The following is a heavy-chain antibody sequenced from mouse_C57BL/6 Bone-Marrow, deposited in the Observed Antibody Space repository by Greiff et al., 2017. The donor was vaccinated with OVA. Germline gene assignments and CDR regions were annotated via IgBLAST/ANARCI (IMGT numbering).Heavy chain of an antibody. V-gene: IGHV1-4*01. CDR2: INPSSGYT. D-gene: IGHD2-2*01. CDR1: GYTFTSYT. J-gene: IGHJ2*01. Sequence: VQLQQSGAELARPGASVKMSCKASGYTFTSYTMHWVKQRPGQGLEWIGYINPSSGYTKYNQKFKDKATLTADKSSSTAYMQLSSLTSEDSAVYYCARDGYDGGYYVDYWGQGTTLTVSS. CDR3: ARDGYDGGYYVDY.